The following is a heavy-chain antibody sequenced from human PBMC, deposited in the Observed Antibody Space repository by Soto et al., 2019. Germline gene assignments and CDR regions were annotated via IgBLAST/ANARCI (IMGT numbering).Heavy chain of an antibody. CDR2: ISSTTNYI. CDR1: GFTFTRYS. Sequence: RRLSCAAAGFTFTRYSMNWVRQAPGKGLEWVSSISSTTNYIYYGDSMKGRFTISRDNAKNSLYLEMNSLRAEDTAVYYCARESEDLTSNFDYWGQVTLVTVSS. CDR3: ARESEDLTSNFDY. V-gene: IGHV3-21*06. J-gene: IGHJ4*02.